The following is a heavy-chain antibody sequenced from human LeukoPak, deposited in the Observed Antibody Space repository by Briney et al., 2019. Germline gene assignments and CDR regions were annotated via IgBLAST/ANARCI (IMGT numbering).Heavy chain of an antibody. Sequence: SETLSLTCTVSGGSISSSSYYWGWIRQPPGKGLEWIGSIYYSGRTSYNPSLKSRVPISVDTSKNQFSLKLSSVTAADTAVYYCASRDIRVDYWGQGTLVTVSS. CDR2: IYYSGRT. CDR3: ASRDIRVDY. V-gene: IGHV4-39*07. CDR1: GGSISSSSYY. J-gene: IGHJ4*02. D-gene: IGHD2-15*01.